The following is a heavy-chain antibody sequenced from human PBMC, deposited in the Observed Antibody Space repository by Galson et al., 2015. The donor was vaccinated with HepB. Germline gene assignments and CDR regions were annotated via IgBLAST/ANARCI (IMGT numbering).Heavy chain of an antibody. V-gene: IGHV3-21*01. Sequence: SLRLSCAASGFTFSSYSTNWVRQAPGKGLEWVSSISSSSSYIYYADSVKGRFTISRDNAKNSLYLQMNSLRAEDTAVYYCARDGTTYGGNAFAYWGQGTLVTASS. CDR1: GFTFSSYS. CDR2: ISSSSSYI. CDR3: ARDGTTYGGNAFAY. D-gene: IGHD4/OR15-4a*01. J-gene: IGHJ4*02.